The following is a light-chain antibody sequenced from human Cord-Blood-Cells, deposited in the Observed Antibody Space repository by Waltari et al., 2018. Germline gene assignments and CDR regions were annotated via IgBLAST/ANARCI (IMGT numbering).Light chain of an antibody. V-gene: IGKV1-39*01. Sequence: DIQMTQSPSSLSASVGDIVTITCRPSQSISSYLNWYQQKPGKAPKLLIYAASSLQSGVPSRFSGSGSGTDFTLTISSLQPEDFATYYCQQSYSTPFTFGPGTKVDIK. CDR2: AAS. J-gene: IGKJ3*01. CDR3: QQSYSTPFT. CDR1: QSISSY.